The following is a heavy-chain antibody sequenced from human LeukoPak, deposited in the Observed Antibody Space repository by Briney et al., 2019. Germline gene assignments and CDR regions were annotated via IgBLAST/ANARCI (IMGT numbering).Heavy chain of an antibody. CDR3: ARNTAAIVLRYFYFYMDV. J-gene: IGHJ6*03. CDR1: RFTFSTYA. Sequence: TGGSLRLSCAASRFTFSTYAMSWVRQAPGKGLEWAATIKVDGSEEYYVDSVKGRFTVSRDNAENSLYLQMNSLRAEDTAVYYCARNTAAIVLRYFYFYMDVWGRGTTVTVSS. D-gene: IGHD2-2*02. CDR2: IKVDGSEE. V-gene: IGHV3-7*01.